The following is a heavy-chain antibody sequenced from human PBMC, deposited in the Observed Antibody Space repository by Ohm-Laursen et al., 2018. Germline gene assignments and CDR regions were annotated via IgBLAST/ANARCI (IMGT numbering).Heavy chain of an antibody. D-gene: IGHD2-15*01. V-gene: IGHV3-66*01. J-gene: IGHJ4*02. CDR2: IYSDGST. CDR3: ISDLSYNDIGYPDY. Sequence: SLRLSCTASGFTFSSYGMHWVRQAPGKGLEWVSLIYSDGSTYYADSVKGRFTISRDNYKNTLYLQMNSLRAEDTAVYYCISDLSYNDIGYPDYWGQGTLVTVSS. CDR1: GFTFSSYG.